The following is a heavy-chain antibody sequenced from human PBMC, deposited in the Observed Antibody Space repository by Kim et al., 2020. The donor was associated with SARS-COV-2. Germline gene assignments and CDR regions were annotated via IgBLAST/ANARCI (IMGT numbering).Heavy chain of an antibody. CDR3: AKDFSIWFGELYPEY. Sequence: GGSLRLSCAASGFSFSSYAMSWVRQAPGKGLEWVSAISGIGGSTYYADSVKGRFTISRDNSKNTLYLQMNSLRSEDTAVYYCAKDFSIWFGELYPEYWGQGTLVTVSS. V-gene: IGHV3-23*01. D-gene: IGHD3-10*01. CDR2: ISGIGGST. J-gene: IGHJ4*02. CDR1: GFSFSSYA.